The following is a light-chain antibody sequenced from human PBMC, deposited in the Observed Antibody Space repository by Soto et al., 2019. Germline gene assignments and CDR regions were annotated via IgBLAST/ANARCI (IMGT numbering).Light chain of an antibody. J-gene: IGKJ2*01. V-gene: IGKV3-20*01. Sequence: EIVLTQSLGTLSLSPGERATLSCMASQSVNSSYLAWYQQKPGQAPRVLIYAAFSRSTGIRDRFSGSGSGTEFTLTISRLEPEDFAVYFCQQYGNSPPNTFGQGTKVEIK. CDR2: AAF. CDR1: QSVNSSY. CDR3: QQYGNSPPNT.